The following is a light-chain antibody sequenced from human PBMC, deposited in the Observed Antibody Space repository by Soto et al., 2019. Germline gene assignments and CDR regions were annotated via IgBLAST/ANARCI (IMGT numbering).Light chain of an antibody. J-gene: IGLJ1*01. Sequence: QSALTQPASVSGSPGQSITISCSGTNSDVGNYNLVSWYQQHPGKAPKLMIYEEYKRPSGVSNRFSGSKSGNTASLTISGLQAEDEADYYCCSYAGSSTYVFGTGTKVTVL. CDR3: CSYAGSSTYV. V-gene: IGLV2-23*01. CDR1: NSDVGNYNL. CDR2: EEY.